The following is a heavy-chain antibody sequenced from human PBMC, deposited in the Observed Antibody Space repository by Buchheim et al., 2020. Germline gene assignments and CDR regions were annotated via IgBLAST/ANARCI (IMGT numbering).Heavy chain of an antibody. Sequence: VELLESGGDLVQPGGSLRLSCAASGFTFSLCSMNWVRQAPGKGLEWIAYITGSGDIVYYADSVPGRFTISRDNAQNSLYLQMNSLNVDDTALYFCARTPGGGGTHYYNYLDSWGQGTL. CDR1: GFTFSLCS. D-gene: IGHD1-26*01. V-gene: IGHV3-48*01. CDR2: ITGSGDIV. CDR3: ARTPGGGGTHYYNYLDS. J-gene: IGHJ4*02.